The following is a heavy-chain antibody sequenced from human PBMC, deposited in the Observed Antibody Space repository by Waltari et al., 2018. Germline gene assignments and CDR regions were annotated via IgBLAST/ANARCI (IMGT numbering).Heavy chain of an antibody. CDR2: IIPNFGTA. D-gene: IGHD6-13*01. CDR1: GGTFSSYA. Sequence: QVQLVQSGAEVKKPGSSVKVSCKASGGTFSSYAISWVRQAPGQGLEWMGGIIPNFGTAKYAQKFQGRVTITADKSTSTAYMELSSLRSEDTAVYYCARDGSSWYSNFIGEYFQHWGQGTLVTVSS. V-gene: IGHV1-69*14. J-gene: IGHJ1*01. CDR3: ARDGSSWYSNFIGEYFQH.